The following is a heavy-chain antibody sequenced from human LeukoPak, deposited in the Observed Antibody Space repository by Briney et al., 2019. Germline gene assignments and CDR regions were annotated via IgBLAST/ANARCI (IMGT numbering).Heavy chain of an antibody. D-gene: IGHD3-22*01. CDR3: ARSTVGEYDSSLAY. CDR2: IYYSGSA. V-gene: IGHV4-59*01. J-gene: IGHJ4*02. CDR1: GGSISSYY. Sequence: SETLSLTCTVSGGSISSYYWSWIGQPPGKGLEWIGYIYYSGSANYNPSLKSRVTISVDTSKNQFSLKLSSVTAADTAVYYCARSTVGEYDSSLAYWGQGTLVTVSS.